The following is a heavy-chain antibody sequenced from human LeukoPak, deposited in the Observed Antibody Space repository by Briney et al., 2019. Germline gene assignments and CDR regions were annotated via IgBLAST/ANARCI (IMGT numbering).Heavy chain of an antibody. V-gene: IGHV3-30-3*01. CDR2: ISYDGSNK. Sequence: ISYDGSNKYCADSVKGRFTISRDNSKNTLYLQMNSLRAEDTAVYYCARDRAMGAARRYFDYWGQGTLVTVSS. D-gene: IGHD6-6*01. J-gene: IGHJ4*02. CDR3: ARDRAMGAARRYFDY.